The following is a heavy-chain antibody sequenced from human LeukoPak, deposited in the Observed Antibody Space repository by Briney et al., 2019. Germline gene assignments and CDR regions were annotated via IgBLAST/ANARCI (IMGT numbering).Heavy chain of an antibody. Sequence: GGSLRLSCAASGFTFDDYAMHWVRQAPGKGLEWVSLISWDGGSTYYADSVKGRFTISRDNSKNSLYLQMNSLRAEDTALYYCAKASMGYCSSTSCYEAYYGMDVCGKGTTVTVSS. D-gene: IGHD2-2*01. CDR2: ISWDGGST. V-gene: IGHV3-43D*04. CDR1: GFTFDDYA. CDR3: AKASMGYCSSTSCYEAYYGMDV. J-gene: IGHJ6*04.